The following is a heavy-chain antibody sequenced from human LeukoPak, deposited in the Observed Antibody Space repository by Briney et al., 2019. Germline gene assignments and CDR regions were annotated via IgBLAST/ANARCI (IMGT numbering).Heavy chain of an antibody. CDR2: ISGSGGST. CDR3: AKDQKMHGDY. CDR1: GFTFSSYV. V-gene: IGHV3-23*01. Sequence: GALRLSCAASGFTFSSYVMSWVRQAPGKGLEWVSAISGSGGSTYYADSVKGRFTISRDNSKNTLYLQMSSLRAEDTAVYYCAKDQKMHGDYWGQGTLVTVSS. J-gene: IGHJ4*02. D-gene: IGHD5-24*01.